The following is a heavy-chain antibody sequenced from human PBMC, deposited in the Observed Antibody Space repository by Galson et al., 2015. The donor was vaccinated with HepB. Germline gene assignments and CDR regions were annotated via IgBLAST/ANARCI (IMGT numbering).Heavy chain of an antibody. CDR1: GYTFTGYY. V-gene: IGHV1-2*06. CDR3: ARAGSYPDY. CDR2: INPNSGDT. D-gene: IGHD3-16*02. J-gene: IGHJ4*02. Sequence: SVKVSCKASGYTFTGYYMHWVRQAPGQGLEWVGRINPNSGDTNYAQKFQGRVTMTRDTSISTAYMELNRLRSDDTALYYCARAGSYPDYWGQGTLVTVSS.